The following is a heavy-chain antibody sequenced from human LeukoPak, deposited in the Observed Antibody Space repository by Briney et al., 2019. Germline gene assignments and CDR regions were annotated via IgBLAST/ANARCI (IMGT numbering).Heavy chain of an antibody. CDR2: ISYDGSNK. V-gene: IGHV3-30*03. CDR1: GFTFSSYG. CDR3: ARAGDYDILTGYHTPLFDY. D-gene: IGHD3-9*01. J-gene: IGHJ4*02. Sequence: GGSLRLSCAASGFTFSSYGMHWVRQAPGRGLEWVAVISYDGSNKYYADSVKGRFTISRDNSKNTLYLQMNSLRAEDTAMYYCARAGDYDILTGYHTPLFDYWGQGTLVTVSS.